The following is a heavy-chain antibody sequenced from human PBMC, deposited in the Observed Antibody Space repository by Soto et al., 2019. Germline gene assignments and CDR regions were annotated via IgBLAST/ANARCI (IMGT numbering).Heavy chain of an antibody. CDR2: IYYSGST. V-gene: IGHV4-30-4*08. Sequence: SETLSLTCTVSGGSISSGDYYWSWIRQPPGKGLEWIGYIYYSGSTYYNPSLKSRVTISVDTSKNQFSLKLSSVTAAHTAVYYCAREHWTTVIPHYYYYYGMDVWGQGTTVTVSS. D-gene: IGHD4-17*01. J-gene: IGHJ6*02. CDR3: AREHWTTVIPHYYYYYGMDV. CDR1: GGSISSGDYY.